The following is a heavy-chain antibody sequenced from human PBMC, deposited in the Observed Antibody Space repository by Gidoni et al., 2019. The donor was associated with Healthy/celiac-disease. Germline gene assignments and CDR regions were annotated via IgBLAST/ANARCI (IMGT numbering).Heavy chain of an antibody. Sequence: QVQLVESGGGVVQPGRSLRLSCAASGFAFSSYAMHWVRQAPGKGLEWVAVIPYDGSNKYYADSVKGRFTISRDNSKNTLYLQMNSLRAEDTAVYYCARDSQWLDYFDYWGQGTLVTVSS. J-gene: IGHJ4*02. V-gene: IGHV3-30-3*01. CDR2: IPYDGSNK. CDR1: GFAFSSYA. CDR3: ARDSQWLDYFDY. D-gene: IGHD6-19*01.